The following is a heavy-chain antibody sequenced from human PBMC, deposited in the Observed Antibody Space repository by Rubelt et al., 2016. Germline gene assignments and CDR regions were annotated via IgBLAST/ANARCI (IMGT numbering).Heavy chain of an antibody. V-gene: IGHV1-69*05. CDR3: ARGRVYDISGYGMDV. Sequence: RGLEWMGGIIPIFGTANYAQKFQGRVTITRDTSASTAYMELSSLRSEDTAVYYCARGRVYDISGYGMDVWGQGTTVTVSS. CDR2: IIPIFGTA. D-gene: IGHD3-9*01. J-gene: IGHJ6*02.